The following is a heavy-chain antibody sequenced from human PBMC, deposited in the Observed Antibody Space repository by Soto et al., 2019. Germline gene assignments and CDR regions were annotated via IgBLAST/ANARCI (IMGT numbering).Heavy chain of an antibody. J-gene: IGHJ5*02. D-gene: IGHD2-2*02. CDR1: GGTFSSYA. V-gene: IGHV1-69*13. CDR3: ARAAGGYCSSTSCYSHWFDP. Sequence: ASVKVSCKASGGTFSSYAISWVRQAPGQGLEWMGGIIPIFGTANYAQKFQGRVTITADESTSTAYMELSSLRSEDTAVYYCARAAGGYCSSTSCYSHWFDPWGQGTLVTVSS. CDR2: IIPIFGTA.